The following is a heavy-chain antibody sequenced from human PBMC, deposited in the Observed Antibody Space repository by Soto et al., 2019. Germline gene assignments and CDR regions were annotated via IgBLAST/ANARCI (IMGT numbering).Heavy chain of an antibody. Sequence: QVQLVQSGAEVKKPGSSVKVSCKASGGTFSSYAISWVRQAPGQGLEWMGGIIPIFGTANYAQKFQGRVTITADESTSTANMELSSLRSEDTAVYYCASDWYDSSGDIPFLFDYWGQGTLVTVSS. CDR3: ASDWYDSSGDIPFLFDY. D-gene: IGHD3-22*01. V-gene: IGHV1-69*12. CDR1: GGTFSSYA. CDR2: IIPIFGTA. J-gene: IGHJ4*02.